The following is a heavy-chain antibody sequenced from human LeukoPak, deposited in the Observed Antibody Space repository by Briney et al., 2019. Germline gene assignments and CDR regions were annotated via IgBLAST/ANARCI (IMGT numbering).Heavy chain of an antibody. D-gene: IGHD6-19*01. CDR3: ARERPSSGWLPDAFDI. CDR1: GFTFSRYS. CDR2: ISDDSNYT. J-gene: IGHJ3*02. V-gene: IGHV3-21*01. Sequence: GGSLRLSCAASGFTFSRYSMNWVRQAPGKGLEWVSSISDDSNYTYYADSVKGRFTISRDNAKNSLYLQMNSLRAEDTAVYYCARERPSSGWLPDAFDIWGQGTMVTVSS.